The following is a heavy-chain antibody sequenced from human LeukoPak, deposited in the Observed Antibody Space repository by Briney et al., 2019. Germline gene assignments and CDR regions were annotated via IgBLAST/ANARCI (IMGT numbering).Heavy chain of an antibody. V-gene: IGHV3-9*01. CDR2: ISWNSGSI. CDR3: AKVSPARLHQKYYYDSSGYPH. D-gene: IGHD3-22*01. CDR1: GFTFDDYA. Sequence: HTGESLRLSCAASGFTFDDYAMHWVRQAPGKGLEWVSGISWNSGSIGYADSVKGRFTISRDNAKNSLYLQMNSLRAEDTAVYYCAKVSPARLHQKYYYDSSGYPHWGQGTLVTVSS. J-gene: IGHJ4*02.